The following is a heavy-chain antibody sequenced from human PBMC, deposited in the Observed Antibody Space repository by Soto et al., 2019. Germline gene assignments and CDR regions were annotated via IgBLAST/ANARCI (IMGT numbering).Heavy chain of an antibody. Sequence: TSETLSLTCTVSGGSISSYYWSWIRQPPGKGLEWIGYIYYSGSTNYNPSLKSRVTISVDTSKNQFSLKLSSVTAADTAVYYCAREGGGSWDNWFDPWGQGTLVTVSS. J-gene: IGHJ5*02. V-gene: IGHV4-59*01. CDR2: IYYSGST. CDR1: GGSISSYY. CDR3: AREGGGSWDNWFDP. D-gene: IGHD2-15*01.